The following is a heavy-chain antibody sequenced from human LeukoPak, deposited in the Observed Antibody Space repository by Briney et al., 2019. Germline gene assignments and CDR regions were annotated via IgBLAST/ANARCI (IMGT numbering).Heavy chain of an antibody. CDR2: MYSGGDT. V-gene: IGHV3-53*01. D-gene: IGHD6-19*01. CDR3: ARDLPQGYSSGWYVAY. Sequence: GGSLRLSCAASGFTVSSNYISWVRQAPGKGLEWVSVMYSGGDTYYADSVKGRFTISRDNSKNTLYLQMNSLRAEDTAVYYCARDLPQGYSSGWYVAYWGQGTLVTVSS. J-gene: IGHJ4*02. CDR1: GFTVSSNY.